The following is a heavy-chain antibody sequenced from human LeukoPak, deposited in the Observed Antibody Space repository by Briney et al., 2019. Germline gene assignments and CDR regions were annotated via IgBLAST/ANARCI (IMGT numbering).Heavy chain of an antibody. Sequence: SETLSLTCAVYGGSFSGYYWSWIRQPPGKGLEWIGEINHSGSTNYNPSLKSRVTISVDTSKNQFSLKLSSVTAADTAVYYCARGSRWAYGSDWYGYWGQGTLVTVSS. CDR1: GGSFSGYY. V-gene: IGHV4-34*01. J-gene: IGHJ4*02. D-gene: IGHD6-19*01. CDR3: ARGSRWAYGSDWYGY. CDR2: INHSGST.